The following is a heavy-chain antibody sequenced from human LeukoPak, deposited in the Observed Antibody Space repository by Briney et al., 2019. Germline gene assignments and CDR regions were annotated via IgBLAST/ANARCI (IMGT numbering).Heavy chain of an antibody. V-gene: IGHV3-53*01. J-gene: IGHJ4*02. CDR3: ASPGMSGSYYC. Sequence: GGSLKLSCAASGFTVSSNYMSWVRQAPGKGLEWVSVIYSGGSTYYADSVKGRFTISRDNSKNTLYLQMNSLRAEDTAVYYCASPGMSGSYYCWGQGTLVTVSS. D-gene: IGHD1-26*01. CDR2: IYSGGST. CDR1: GFTVSSNY.